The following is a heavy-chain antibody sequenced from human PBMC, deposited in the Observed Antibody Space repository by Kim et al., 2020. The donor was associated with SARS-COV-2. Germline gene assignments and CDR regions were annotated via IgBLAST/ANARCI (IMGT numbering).Heavy chain of an antibody. CDR2: IDGSDGTT. V-gene: IGHV3-23*01. Sequence: GGSLRLSCTTSGFTFTGHAMSWVRQAPGKGLEWVSSIDGSDGTTYYVDSVKGRFSISRDDSKTTLYLQMSALRADDTAAYYCLKGGWGWIWVYLGQGTRV. D-gene: IGHD2-21*01. CDR3: LKGGWGWIWVY. CDR1: GFTFTGHA. J-gene: IGHJ4*02.